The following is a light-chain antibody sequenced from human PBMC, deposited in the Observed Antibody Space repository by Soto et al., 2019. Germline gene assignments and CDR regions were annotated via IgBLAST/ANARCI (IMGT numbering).Light chain of an antibody. CDR2: GAS. Sequence: EIVMTKSPATLSVSPGEGATLSCRASQSVSSKLAWYQQKPGQAPRLLIYGASTRATGIPARFSGSGSGTEFTLIISSLQSEDSAVYYCQQYNSWLWTFGQGTMVDI. J-gene: IGKJ1*01. V-gene: IGKV3-15*01. CDR1: QSVSSK. CDR3: QQYNSWLWT.